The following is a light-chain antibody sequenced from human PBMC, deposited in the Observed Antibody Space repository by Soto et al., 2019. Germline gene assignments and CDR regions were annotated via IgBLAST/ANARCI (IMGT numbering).Light chain of an antibody. V-gene: IGKV3-15*01. CDR2: GAS. CDR1: QTITSN. CDR3: QHYNNWIAS. Sequence: EVVMTQSPATLSVSPGNTVTLSCRANQTITSNLAWYQQKPGQAPRLRIYGASTRATGIPARFSGSGSGTEFTLTISSLQYEDFAVYYCQHYNNWIASFGGGTKVEIK. J-gene: IGKJ4*01.